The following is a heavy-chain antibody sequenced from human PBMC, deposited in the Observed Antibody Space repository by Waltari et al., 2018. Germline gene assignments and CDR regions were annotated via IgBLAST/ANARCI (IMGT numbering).Heavy chain of an antibody. CDR1: GGSFSGCY. V-gene: IGHV4-34*01. CDR2: INYSGST. J-gene: IGHJ4*02. Sequence: QVQLQQWGAGLLKPSETLSLTCAVYGGSFSGCYWSWIRRSPGKGLEWIGEINYSGSTNYNPSLKSRVTISIDTSKTQFSLELTSVTGADTAVYYCAGTPVGVTFLYFDYWGQGTLVTVSS. D-gene: IGHD1-26*01. CDR3: AGTPVGVTFLYFDY.